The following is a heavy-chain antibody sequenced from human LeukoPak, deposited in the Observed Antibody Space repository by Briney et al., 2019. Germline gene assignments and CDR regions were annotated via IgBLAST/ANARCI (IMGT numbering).Heavy chain of an antibody. CDR3: ARGRRRRDIVVVPATWPMGY. CDR1: GYTFTSYD. CDR2: MNPNSGNT. J-gene: IGHJ4*02. Sequence: GASVKVSCKASGYTFTSYDINWVRQATGQGLEWMGWMNPNSGNTGYAQKFQGGVTITRNTSISTAYMELSSLRSEDTAVYYCARGRRRRDIVVVPATWPMGYWGQGTLATVSS. D-gene: IGHD2-2*01. V-gene: IGHV1-8*03.